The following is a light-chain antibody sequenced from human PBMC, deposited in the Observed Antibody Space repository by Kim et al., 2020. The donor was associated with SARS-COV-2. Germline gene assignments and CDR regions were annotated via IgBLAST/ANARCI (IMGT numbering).Light chain of an antibody. Sequence: DVVLTQTPLSLSVTPGQPASISCKSTQSLHHSDEKTYLYWFLQKPGQSPQLLIHEVSGRFSGVPNRFSGSGSGTLFTLKISRVEAEDVGGYYCMQGTHLPYTFGQGTKLEIK. CDR3: MQGTHLPYT. CDR2: EVS. J-gene: IGKJ2*01. V-gene: IGKV2-29*02. CDR1: QSLHHSDEKTY.